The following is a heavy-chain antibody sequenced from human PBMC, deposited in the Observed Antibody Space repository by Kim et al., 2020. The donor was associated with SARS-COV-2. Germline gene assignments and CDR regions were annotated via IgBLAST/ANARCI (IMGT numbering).Heavy chain of an antibody. J-gene: IGHJ4*02. CDR1: GGSISSYY. D-gene: IGHD1-26*01. CDR2: IYYSGST. CDR3: ARGPPSYIG. V-gene: IGHV4-59*01. Sequence: SETLSLTCTVSGGSISSYYWSWIRQPPGKGLEWIGYIYYSGSTNYNPSLKSRVTISVDTSKNQFSLKLSSVTAADTAVYYCARGPPSYIGWGQGTLVTVSS.